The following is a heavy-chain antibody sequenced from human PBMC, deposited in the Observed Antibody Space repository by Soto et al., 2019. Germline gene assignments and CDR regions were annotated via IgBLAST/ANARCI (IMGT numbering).Heavy chain of an antibody. CDR3: ARAGDYDFWSGYPYYYYYYGMDV. J-gene: IGHJ6*02. CDR2: INPNSGGT. CDR1: GYTSTGYY. V-gene: IGHV1-2*04. D-gene: IGHD3-3*01. Sequence: RASVKVSCKASGYTSTGYYMHWVRQAPGQGLEWMGWINPNSGGTNYAQKFQGWVTMTRDTSISTAYMELSRLRSDDTAVYYCARAGDYDFWSGYPYYYYYYGMDVWGQGTTVTVSS.